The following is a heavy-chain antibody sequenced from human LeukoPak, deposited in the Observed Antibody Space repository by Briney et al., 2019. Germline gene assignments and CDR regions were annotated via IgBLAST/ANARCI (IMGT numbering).Heavy chain of an antibody. CDR2: ISSRSSYI. J-gene: IGHJ6*03. CDR1: VFTFSSYS. V-gene: IGHV3-21*01. D-gene: IGHD6-6*01. Sequence: GGSLRLSCAASVFTFSSYSMNWVRQAPGKGVEWVSSISSRSSYIYYADSVKGRFTISRDNAKNSLYLQMNTLRAEDTAVYYCARAAYSSSSKFINYYYYYYMDVWGKGTTVTVSS. CDR3: ARAAYSSSSKFINYYYYYYMDV.